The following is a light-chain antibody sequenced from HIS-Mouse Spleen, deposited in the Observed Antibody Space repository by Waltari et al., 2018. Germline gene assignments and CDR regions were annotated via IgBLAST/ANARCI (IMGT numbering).Light chain of an antibody. CDR1: SSDVGSYNL. J-gene: IGLJ3*02. V-gene: IGLV2-23*01. CDR3: CSYAGSSTLV. CDR2: EGS. Sequence: QSALTQPASVSGSPGQSITISCTGTSSDVGSYNLVSWYQQPPGKAPKLMIYEGSKRPSGVSNRFSGSKSGNTASLTISGLLSEDEADYYCCSYAGSSTLVFGGGTKLTVL.